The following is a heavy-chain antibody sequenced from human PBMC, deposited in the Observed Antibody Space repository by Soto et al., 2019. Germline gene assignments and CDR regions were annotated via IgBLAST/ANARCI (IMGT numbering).Heavy chain of an antibody. CDR3: ARDRLGVSVTGGGFDS. D-gene: IGHD2-8*01. Sequence: QVQLVQSGGEVKKPGASVKVSCKASGYTFSNFGLSWVRQAPGQGLELMGWISPYNGNTNYAQKLQGRLTMTTETSTCTAYMELRSLRSDDTAVYYCARDRLGVSVTGGGFDSWGQGTLVTVSS. CDR1: GYTFSNFG. CDR2: ISPYNGNT. V-gene: IGHV1-18*01. J-gene: IGHJ4*02.